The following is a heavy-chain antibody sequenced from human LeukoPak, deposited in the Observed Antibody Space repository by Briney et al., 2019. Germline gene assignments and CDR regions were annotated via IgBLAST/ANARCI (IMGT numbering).Heavy chain of an antibody. V-gene: IGHV3-48*02. J-gene: IGHJ4*02. CDR3: ARDPVYYDSSGPFDY. CDR1: GFTFSSYS. Sequence: GGSLRLSCAASGFTFSSYSMNWVRQAPGQGLEWVSYISSSSSTIYSADSVKVRFTISRDNAKNSLYLQMNSLRDEDTAVYYCARDPVYYDSSGPFDYWGQGTLDTVSS. CDR2: ISSSSSTI. D-gene: IGHD3-22*01.